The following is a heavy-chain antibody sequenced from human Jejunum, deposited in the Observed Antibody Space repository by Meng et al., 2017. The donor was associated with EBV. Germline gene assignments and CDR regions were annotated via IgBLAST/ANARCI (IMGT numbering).Heavy chain of an antibody. V-gene: IGHV4-30-2*01. CDR2: IYYGRSA. J-gene: IGHJ4*02. Sequence: GAGAGPLDTSDTLSITGRSSGGTISSCGYSSKRLRQPPGKCLQWTGYIYYGRSAFYNPSLKSRVTLSVDRSKNQFSLNLSSVTAADTAVYYCARGAYFDYWGQGTLVTVS. CDR3: ARGAYFDY. CDR1: GGTISSCGYS.